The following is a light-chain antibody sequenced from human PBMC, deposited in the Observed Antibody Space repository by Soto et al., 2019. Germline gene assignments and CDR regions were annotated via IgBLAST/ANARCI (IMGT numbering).Light chain of an antibody. CDR3: QHYSSSPRS. CDR1: RSVSSSY. Sequence: EIELTQSPGTLSSSPGERATLSCRASRSVSSSYLGWYQKKPGEAPRLLIYGASSRATGIPDRFSGSGSGTDFTLTISRLEPEDVAVYYCQHYSSSPRSFGEGTKVEIK. J-gene: IGKJ1*01. V-gene: IGKV3-20*01. CDR2: GAS.